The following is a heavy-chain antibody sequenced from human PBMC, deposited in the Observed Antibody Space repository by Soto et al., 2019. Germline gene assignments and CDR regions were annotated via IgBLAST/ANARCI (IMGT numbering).Heavy chain of an antibody. CDR1: GGSISSYY. V-gene: IGHV4-59*01. J-gene: IGHJ6*02. Sequence: SETLSLTCTVSGGSISSYYWSWIRQPPGKGLEWIGYIYYSGSTNYNPSLKSRVTISVDTSTNQFSLKLSSVTAAATAVYYCGSHYGPRYVDYYDDMDVWGQGTTVTVSS. D-gene: IGHD3-16*01. CDR2: IYYSGST. CDR3: GSHYGPRYVDYYDDMDV.